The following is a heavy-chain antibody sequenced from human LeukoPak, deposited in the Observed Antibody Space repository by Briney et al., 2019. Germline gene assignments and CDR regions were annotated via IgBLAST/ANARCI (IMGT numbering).Heavy chain of an antibody. J-gene: IGHJ6*03. CDR3: ARGYDSSTTYYEFYYYMDV. Sequence: SETLSLTCTVSGGSIRSYYWSWIRQPPGKGLEWIGYIYYSGSTNYNPSLKSRVTISVDTSKNQFSLKLGSVTAADTAVYYCARGYDSSTTYYEFYYYMDVWGKGTTVIVSS. D-gene: IGHD3-22*01. CDR2: IYYSGST. V-gene: IGHV4-59*01. CDR1: GGSIRSYY.